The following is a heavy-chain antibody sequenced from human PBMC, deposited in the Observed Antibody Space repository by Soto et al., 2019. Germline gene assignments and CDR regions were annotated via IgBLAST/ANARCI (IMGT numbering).Heavy chain of an antibody. CDR1: GGTFSSYT. CDR3: ARGYGWGSYYEKN. V-gene: IGHV1-69*02. Sequence: QVQLVQSGAEVKKPGSSVKVSCKASGGTFSSYTISWVRQAPGQGLEWMGRIIPILGIANYAQKFQGRVTITADKSTSTAYMELSSLRSEDTAVYYCARGYGWGSYYEKNWGQGTLVTVSS. CDR2: IIPILGIA. D-gene: IGHD3-10*01. J-gene: IGHJ4*02.